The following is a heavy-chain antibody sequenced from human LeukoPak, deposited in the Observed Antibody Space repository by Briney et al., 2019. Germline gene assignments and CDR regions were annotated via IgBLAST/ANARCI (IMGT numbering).Heavy chain of an antibody. CDR3: ATDRITMIVVVPSDAFDI. CDR1: GGSISSSSYY. V-gene: IGHV4-39*02. J-gene: IGHJ3*02. CDR2: IYYSGST. Sequence: PSETLSLTCTVSGGSISSSSYYWAWIRQPPGKGLEWIGSIYYSGSTHYNPSLKSRVTISVDTSKNQFSLKLSSVTAADTAVYYCATDRITMIVVVPSDAFDIWGQGTMVTVSS. D-gene: IGHD3-22*01.